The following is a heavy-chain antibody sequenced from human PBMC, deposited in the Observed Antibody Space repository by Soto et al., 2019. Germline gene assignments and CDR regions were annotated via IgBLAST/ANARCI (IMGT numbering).Heavy chain of an antibody. Sequence: SGPTLVNPTQSLTLTCSFSGFSLTTTEVAVGWIRQPPGKALEWLALIYWDDDKRYSPSLKSSLTITKDTAKNKVVLTMTNVHPGDTAIFFCAHSEPIETAVLAYWGKGTLVPVSS. V-gene: IGHV2-5*02. D-gene: IGHD3-3*01. CDR3: AHSEPIETAVLAY. CDR1: GFSLTTTEVA. CDR2: IYWDDDK. J-gene: IGHJ4*02.